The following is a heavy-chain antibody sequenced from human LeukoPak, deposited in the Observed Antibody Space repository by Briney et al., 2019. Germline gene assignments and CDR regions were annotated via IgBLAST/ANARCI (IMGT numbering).Heavy chain of an antibody. J-gene: IGHJ5*02. CDR1: GDSISSSRSY. Sequence: SETLSLTCTVSGDSISSSRSYWGWIRQPPGKGLEWIGSIYHSGSTYYNPSLKSRVTISVDTSKNQFSLKLSSVTAADTAVYYCARGIYDSSGEDWFDPWGQGTLVTVSS. D-gene: IGHD3-22*01. CDR3: ARGIYDSSGEDWFDP. V-gene: IGHV4-39*07. CDR2: IYHSGST.